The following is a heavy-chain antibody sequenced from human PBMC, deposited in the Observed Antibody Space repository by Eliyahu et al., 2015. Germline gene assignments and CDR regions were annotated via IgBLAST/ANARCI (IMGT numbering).Heavy chain of an antibody. V-gene: IGHV3-30*18. Sequence: QVQLVESGGGVVQPGRSLRLSCAASGFTFSSYGXHWVRQAPGKGLEWVAVISYDGSNKYYADSVKGRFTISRDNSKNTLYLQMNSLRAEDTAVYYCAKPSDDWYFDLWGRGTLVTVSS. CDR3: AKPSDDWYFDL. CDR1: GFTFSSYG. CDR2: ISYDGSNK. J-gene: IGHJ2*01.